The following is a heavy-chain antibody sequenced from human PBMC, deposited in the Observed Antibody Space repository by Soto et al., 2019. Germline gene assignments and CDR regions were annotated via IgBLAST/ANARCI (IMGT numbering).Heavy chain of an antibody. Sequence: PGGSLRLSCAASGFTFSSYEMNWVRQAPGKGLEWVSYISSSGSTIYYADSVKGRFTISRDNAKNSLYLQMNSLRAEDTAVYYCARGGWLGYCSGGSCPSLNYYGMDVWGQGTTVTVS. V-gene: IGHV3-48*03. CDR2: ISSSGSTI. J-gene: IGHJ6*02. CDR1: GFTFSSYE. CDR3: ARGGWLGYCSGGSCPSLNYYGMDV. D-gene: IGHD2-15*01.